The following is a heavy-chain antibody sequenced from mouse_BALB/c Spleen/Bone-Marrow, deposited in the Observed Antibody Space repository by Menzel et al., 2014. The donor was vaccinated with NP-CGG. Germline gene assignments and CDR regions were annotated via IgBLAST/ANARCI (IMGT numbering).Heavy chain of an antibody. CDR2: IAPGSGSS. V-gene: IGHV1S41*01. D-gene: IGHD3-3*01. Sequence: DLVKPGASVKPSCKASGYTFTSYWINWIKQRPGQGLEWIGRIAPGSGSSYYNEMFEGKATLTVDTSSSTAYIQLSSLSSEDSAVYFCARGGLRYFDYWGQGTTLTVSS. J-gene: IGHJ2*01. CDR3: ARGGLRYFDY. CDR1: GYTFTSYW.